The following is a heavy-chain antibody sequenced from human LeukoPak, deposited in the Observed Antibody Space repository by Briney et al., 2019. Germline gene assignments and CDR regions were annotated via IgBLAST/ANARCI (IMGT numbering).Heavy chain of an antibody. CDR1: GFTFSDYY. CDR3: VRETYYYRDGVPGP. V-gene: IGHV3-11*01. J-gene: IGHJ5*02. D-gene: IGHD3-10*01. Sequence: PGGSLRLSCAASGFTFSDYYMSWIRQAPGKGLEWVSYISSSGSTIYYADSVKGRFTISRDNAKNSLYLQMNSLRAEDTAVYYCVRETYYYRDGVPGPWGQGTLVTVSS. CDR2: ISSSGSTI.